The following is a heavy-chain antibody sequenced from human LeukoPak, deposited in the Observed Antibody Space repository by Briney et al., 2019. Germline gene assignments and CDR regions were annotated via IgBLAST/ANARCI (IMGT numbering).Heavy chain of an antibody. J-gene: IGHJ6*03. CDR2: INWNGGST. CDR3: ARSLYLVYGSGSYYMDV. D-gene: IGHD3-10*01. Sequence: GGSLRLSCAASRFTFDDYGMSWVRQAPGKGLEWVSGINWNGGSTGYADSVKGRFTISRDNAKNSLYLQMNSLRAEDTALYYCARSLYLVYGSGSYYMDVWGKGTTVTVSS. V-gene: IGHV3-20*04. CDR1: RFTFDDYG.